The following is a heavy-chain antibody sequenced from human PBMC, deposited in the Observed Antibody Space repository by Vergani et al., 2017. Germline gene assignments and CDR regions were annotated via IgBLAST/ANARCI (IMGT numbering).Heavy chain of an antibody. J-gene: IGHJ4*02. D-gene: IGHD3-22*01. CDR1: GYTFTNYE. CDR3: ARDRKDYYDSSGPGY. V-gene: IGHV1-18*04. Sequence: QIQLVQSGGEVKKPGASVKVSCKASGYTFTNYEITWVRQAPGQGLEWMGRISGYNGDTKYAQKFQGRVTLTTDTSTSTAYMELRSLRSDDRAVYYCARDRKDYYDSSGPGYWGQGTLVTVSS. CDR2: ISGYNGDT.